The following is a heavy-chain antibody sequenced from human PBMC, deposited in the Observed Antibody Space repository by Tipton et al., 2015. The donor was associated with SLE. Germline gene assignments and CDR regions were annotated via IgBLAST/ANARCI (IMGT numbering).Heavy chain of an antibody. V-gene: IGHV4-4*09. D-gene: IGHD1-26*01. CDR2: IYTSGST. CDR1: GGSINSYY. J-gene: IGHJ4*02. Sequence: TLSLTCTVSGGSINSYYWSWIRQPPGQGLEWIGYIYTSGSTNYNPSLKSRVTISVDTSKNQFSLKLSSVTAADTAVYYCARPGGSFRDYFDYWGQGTLVTVSS. CDR3: ARPGGSFRDYFDY.